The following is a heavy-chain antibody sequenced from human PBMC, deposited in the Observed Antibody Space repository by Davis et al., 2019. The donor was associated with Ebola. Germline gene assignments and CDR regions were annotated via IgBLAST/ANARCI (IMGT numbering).Heavy chain of an antibody. J-gene: IGHJ4*02. D-gene: IGHD3-9*01. CDR1: GDSISSDNYY. Sequence: SETLSLTCTVSGDSISSDNYYWGWIRQPPGKGLEWIGSIYYTGSTYYTPSLKSRVTLSVDTSKNQFSLKLSSVTAADTAVYYCARLRAMYYDVLTGYYRSPYYFDFWGQGTRVTVST. V-gene: IGHV4-39*01. CDR2: IYYTGST. CDR3: ARLRAMYYDVLTGYYRSPYYFDF.